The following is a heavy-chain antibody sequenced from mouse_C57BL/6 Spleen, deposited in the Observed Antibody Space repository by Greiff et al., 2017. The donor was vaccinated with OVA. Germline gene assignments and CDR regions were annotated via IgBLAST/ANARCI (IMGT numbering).Heavy chain of an antibody. J-gene: IGHJ3*01. V-gene: IGHV5-17*01. D-gene: IGHD2-3*01. CDR1: GFTFSDYG. Sequence: EVHLVESGGGLVKPGGSLKLSCAASGFTFSDYGMHWVRQAPEKGLEWVAYISSGSSTIYDADTVKGRCTISRDNAKNTLFLQMTSLRSEDTAMYYCARGGYYGFGYWGQGTLVTVSA. CDR2: ISSGSSTI. CDR3: ARGGYYGFGY.